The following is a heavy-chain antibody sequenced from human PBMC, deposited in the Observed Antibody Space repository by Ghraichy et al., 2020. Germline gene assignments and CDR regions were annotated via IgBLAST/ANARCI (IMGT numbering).Heavy chain of an antibody. D-gene: IGHD3-10*01. Sequence: ASVKVSCKASGYTFTSYYMHWVRQAPGQGLEWMGIINPSGGSTSYAQKFQGRVTMTRDTSTSTVYMELSSLRSEDTAVYYCARDLGITMVRGGPDYWGQGTLVTVSS. J-gene: IGHJ4*02. CDR1: GYTFTSYY. CDR3: ARDLGITMVRGGPDY. V-gene: IGHV1-46*01. CDR2: INPSGGST.